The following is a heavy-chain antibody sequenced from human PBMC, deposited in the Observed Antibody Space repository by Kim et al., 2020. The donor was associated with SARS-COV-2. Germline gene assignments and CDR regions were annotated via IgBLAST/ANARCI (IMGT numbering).Heavy chain of an antibody. CDR2: INNDGSDT. CDR3: ARGLIGPGY. D-gene: IGHD2-21*01. J-gene: IGHJ4*02. Sequence: GGSLRLSCAASGFTFSGHWMHWVRQVTGGGLVWVSRINNDGSDTTYADSVKGRFTSSRDNAKNTLYLQMNSLRVEDTAVYYCARGLIGPGYWGQGTLVTVSS. CDR1: GFTFSGHW. V-gene: IGHV3-74*03.